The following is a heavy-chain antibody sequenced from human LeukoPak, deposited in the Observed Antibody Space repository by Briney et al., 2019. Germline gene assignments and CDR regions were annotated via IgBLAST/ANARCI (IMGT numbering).Heavy chain of an antibody. D-gene: IGHD4-17*01. CDR3: ARGSLRVTRLRNWFDP. CDR2: MNPNNGDT. Sequence: EASVKVSCKTSGYTFTDYYMHWVRQAPGQGLEWMGLMNPNNGDTTYSQKFQGRVTMTRDTSISTAYMELSRLRSDDTAVYYCARGSLRVTRLRNWFDPWGQGTLVTVSS. J-gene: IGHJ5*02. CDR1: GYTFTDYY. V-gene: IGHV1-2*02.